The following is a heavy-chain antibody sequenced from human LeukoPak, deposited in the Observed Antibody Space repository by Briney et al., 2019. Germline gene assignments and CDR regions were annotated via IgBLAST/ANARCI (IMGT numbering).Heavy chain of an antibody. D-gene: IGHD2-2*01. J-gene: IGHJ4*02. CDR3: ARDLGGPAATYYFDY. CDR1: GFTFSSYG. CDR2: IWYGGSNK. Sequence: PGRSLRLSCAASGFTFSSYGMHWVRQAPGKGLEWVAVIWYGGSNKYYADSVKGRFTISRDNSKNTLYLQMNSLRAEDTAVYYCARDLGGPAATYYFDYWGQGTLVTVSS. V-gene: IGHV3-33*01.